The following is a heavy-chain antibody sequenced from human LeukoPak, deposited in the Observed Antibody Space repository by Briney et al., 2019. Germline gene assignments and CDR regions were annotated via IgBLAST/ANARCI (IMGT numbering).Heavy chain of an antibody. CDR2: IYYSWST. CDR1: GGSISSSSYY. CDR3: ARERIDILTGYYHWYFDL. V-gene: IGHV4-39*02. Sequence: SETLSLTCTVSGGSISSSSYYWGWIRQPPGKGLEWIGSIYYSWSTYYNPSLKSRVTISVDTSKNQFSLKLSSVTAADTAVYYCARERIDILTGYYHWYFDLWGRGTLVTVSS. J-gene: IGHJ2*01. D-gene: IGHD3-9*01.